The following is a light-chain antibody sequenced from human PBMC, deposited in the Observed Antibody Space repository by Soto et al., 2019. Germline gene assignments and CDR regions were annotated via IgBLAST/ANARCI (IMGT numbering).Light chain of an antibody. CDR2: GAS. J-gene: IGKJ2*01. CDR1: QSVSNN. CDR3: QQYNNWPPEYT. Sequence: EIAMTQSPATLSVSPGERATLLCRASQSVSNNLAWYQQKPGQAPRLLIYGASTRATGIPARFSGSGSGTEFTLTISSLQSEDFAVYYCQQYNNWPPEYTFGQGTKLEIK. V-gene: IGKV3-15*01.